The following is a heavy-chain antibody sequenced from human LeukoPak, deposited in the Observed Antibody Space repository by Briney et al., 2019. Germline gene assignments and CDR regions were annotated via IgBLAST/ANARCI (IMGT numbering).Heavy chain of an antibody. V-gene: IGHV3-9*03. CDR3: AKAGGFGELLSGGMDY. J-gene: IGHJ4*02. CDR2: MSWNSGTI. D-gene: IGHD3-10*01. CDR1: GFIFNDYT. Sequence: GGSLRLSCTASGFIFNDYTMHWVRQAPGKGLEWVSGMSWNSGTIEYADSVRGRFTISRDNAKDSLCLQMNSLRPEDMALYYCAKAGGFGELLSGGMDYWGQGTLVTVSS.